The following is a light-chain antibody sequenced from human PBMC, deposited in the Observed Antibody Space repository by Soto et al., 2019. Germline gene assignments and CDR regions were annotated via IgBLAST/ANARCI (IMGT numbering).Light chain of an antibody. CDR2: SNN. CDR3: AAWDDRLNGPVV. CDR1: TSNIGSNI. J-gene: IGLJ2*01. Sequence: QSVLTQPPSVSGTPGPRVTISRSGGTSNIGSNIVSWYQQFPGTAPKLLIHSNNQRPSWVPDRFSASKSGTSASLAIRGLQSEDEADYYCAAWDDRLNGPVVFGGGTQRTV. V-gene: IGLV1-44*01.